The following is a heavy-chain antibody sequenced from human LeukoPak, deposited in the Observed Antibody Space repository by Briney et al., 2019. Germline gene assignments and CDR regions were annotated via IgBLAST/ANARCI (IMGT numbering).Heavy chain of an antibody. CDR3: ARDPCSSTSCYNAGGY. V-gene: IGHV3-30*03. CDR2: ISYEGSNK. D-gene: IGHD2-2*02. CDR1: GFTFSSYG. Sequence: GGSLRLSWAASGFTFSSYGMHWVRQAPGRGRGWGAVISYEGSNKYYADSVKGRFTISRDNSKNTLYLQMNSLRAEDTAVYYCARDPCSSTSCYNAGGYWGQGTLVTVSS. J-gene: IGHJ4*02.